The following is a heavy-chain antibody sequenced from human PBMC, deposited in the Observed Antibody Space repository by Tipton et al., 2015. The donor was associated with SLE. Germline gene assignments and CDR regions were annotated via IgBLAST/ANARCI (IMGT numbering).Heavy chain of an antibody. CDR2: ISSSGSTI. V-gene: IGHV3-48*03. CDR3: AREEIAVAVDY. D-gene: IGHD6-19*01. CDR1: GFTFSSYE. J-gene: IGHJ4*02. Sequence: SLRLSCAASGFTFSSYEMNWVRQAPGKGLEWVSYISSSGSTIYYADSVKGRFTISRGNAKNSLYLQMNSLRAEDTAVYYCAREEIAVAVDYWGQGTLVTVSS.